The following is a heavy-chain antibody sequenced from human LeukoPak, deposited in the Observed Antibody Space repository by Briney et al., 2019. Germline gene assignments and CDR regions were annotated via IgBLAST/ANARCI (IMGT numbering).Heavy chain of an antibody. CDR2: IKKDGSEI. Sequence: GRCLRLSCAPYAFTFTTFWINWVSQAPGDGREGVSNIKKDGSEIYSVESVKGRFTISGDNAENSLFLQMNSLRAEETAVYYCAGGRHYGDLDYWGQGTLVTVSS. CDR1: AFTFTTFW. V-gene: IGHV3-7*01. J-gene: IGHJ4*02. D-gene: IGHD4-17*01. CDR3: AGGRHYGDLDY.